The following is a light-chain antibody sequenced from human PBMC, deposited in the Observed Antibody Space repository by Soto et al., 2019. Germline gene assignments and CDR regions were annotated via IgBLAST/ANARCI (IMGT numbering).Light chain of an antibody. V-gene: IGKV3D-20*02. J-gene: IGKJ5*01. Sequence: EIVLTQSPGTLSLSPGERATLFCRASQSVSSSYLAWYQQKPGRPPRLLIYGASNRATGIPDRISGSGSDTDFTLTISRLEPEDFAVYYCQQRSNWPITFGQGTRLEIK. CDR3: QQRSNWPIT. CDR2: GAS. CDR1: QSVSSSY.